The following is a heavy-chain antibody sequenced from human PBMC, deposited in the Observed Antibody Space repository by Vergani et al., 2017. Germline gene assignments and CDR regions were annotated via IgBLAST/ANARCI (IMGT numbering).Heavy chain of an antibody. CDR1: GFTFSSYS. V-gene: IGHV3-21*04. D-gene: IGHD1-1*01. Sequence: EVQLVESGGGLVKPGGSLRLSCAASGFTFSSYSMNWVRQAPGKGLEWVSSISSSSSYIYYADSVKGRFTISRDNAKNSLYLQMNSLRAEDTAVYYCANQGTTSIFSFFDYWGQGTLVTVSS. CDR2: ISSSSSYI. CDR3: ANQGTTSIFSFFDY. J-gene: IGHJ4*02.